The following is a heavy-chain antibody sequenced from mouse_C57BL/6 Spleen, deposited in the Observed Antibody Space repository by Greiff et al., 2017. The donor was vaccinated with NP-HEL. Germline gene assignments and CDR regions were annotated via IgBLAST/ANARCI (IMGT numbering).Heavy chain of an antibody. CDR2: IYPGSGST. V-gene: IGHV1-55*01. CDR3: AREPYGNYGPYYLDY. D-gene: IGHD2-1*01. Sequence: VQLQQPGAELVKPGASVKMSCKASGYTFTSSWITWVKQRPGQGLEWIGDIYPGSGSTNYNEKFKSKATLTVDTSSSTAYMQLSSLTSEDSAVYYSAREPYGNYGPYYLDYWGQGTTLTVSS. J-gene: IGHJ2*01. CDR1: GYTFTSSW.